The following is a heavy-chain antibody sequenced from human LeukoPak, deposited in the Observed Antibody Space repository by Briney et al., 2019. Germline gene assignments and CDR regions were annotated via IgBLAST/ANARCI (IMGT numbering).Heavy chain of an antibody. Sequence: SETLSLTCTVSGGSISSYHWSWIRQPPGKGLEWIGYIYYSGSTNYNPSLKSRVTISVDTSKNQFSLKLSSVTAADTAVYYCARGGVGGTAASYYYYYGMDVWGQGTTVTVSS. CDR1: GGSISSYH. CDR2: IYYSGST. V-gene: IGHV4-59*01. D-gene: IGHD2-8*02. CDR3: ARGGVGGTAASYYYYYGMDV. J-gene: IGHJ6*02.